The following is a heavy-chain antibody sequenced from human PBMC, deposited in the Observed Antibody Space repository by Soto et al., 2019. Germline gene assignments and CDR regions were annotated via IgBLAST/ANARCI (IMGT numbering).Heavy chain of an antibody. J-gene: IGHJ6*02. CDR1: GYSFSSYW. V-gene: IGHV5-51*01. CDR2: IYPADSDI. D-gene: IGHD2-2*01. Sequence: GESLKISCKASGYSFSSYWIAWVRQMPGKGLEWMGIIYPADSDIRYSESSEGHVTISVDKSISTAYLQWSSLKASDTAIYYWATSPFPAPSFGMAVWGQGTTVTVSS. CDR3: ATSPFPAPSFGMAV.